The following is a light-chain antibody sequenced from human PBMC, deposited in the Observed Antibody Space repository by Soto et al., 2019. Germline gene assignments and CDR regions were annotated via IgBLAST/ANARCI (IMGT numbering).Light chain of an antibody. Sequence: QPVLTQSSSASASLGSSVKLTCTLSSGHSSYIIAWHQQQPGKAPRYLMKLEGSGSYNKGSGVPDRLSGSSSGADRYLTISNLQFEDEADYYCETWDSNTRVFGGGTKVTVL. V-gene: IGLV4-60*02. J-gene: IGLJ3*02. CDR3: ETWDSNTRV. CDR2: LEGSGSY. CDR1: SGHSSYI.